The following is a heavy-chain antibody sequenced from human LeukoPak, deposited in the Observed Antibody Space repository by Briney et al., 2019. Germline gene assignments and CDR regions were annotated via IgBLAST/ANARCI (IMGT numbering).Heavy chain of an antibody. Sequence: GGSLRLSCATSGFSSSDHYMDWVRQAPGKGLEWVGRNRNKANSYTTDYAASVKGRFTVSGDASKNSLYLQMNSLKTEDTAVYYCCVMSPSGGVDYFDFWGQGTLVTVSS. CDR2: NRNKANSYTT. D-gene: IGHD3-16*01. CDR3: CVMSPSGGVDYFDF. J-gene: IGHJ4*02. V-gene: IGHV3-72*01. CDR1: GFSSSDHY.